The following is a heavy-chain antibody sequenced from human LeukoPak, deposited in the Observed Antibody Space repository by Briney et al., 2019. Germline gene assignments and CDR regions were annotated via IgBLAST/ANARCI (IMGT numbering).Heavy chain of an antibody. CDR1: GYTFTSYA. J-gene: IGHJ5*02. V-gene: IGHV7-4-1*02. Sequence: GASVKVSCKDSGYTFTSYAMNWVRQAPGQGLEWMGWINTNTGNPTYAQGFTGRFVFSLDTSVSTAYLQISSLKAEDTAVYYCAREETDTAMVSKGLLDWFDPWGQGTLVTVSS. CDR3: AREETDTAMVSKGLLDWFDP. CDR2: INTNTGNP. D-gene: IGHD5-18*01.